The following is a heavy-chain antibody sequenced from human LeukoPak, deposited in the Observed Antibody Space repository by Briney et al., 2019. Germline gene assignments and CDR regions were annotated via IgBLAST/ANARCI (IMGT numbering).Heavy chain of an antibody. CDR1: GGTFSSYA. CDR3: ARRVGSPKLYGMDV. V-gene: IGHV1-8*02. CDR2: MNPNSGNT. J-gene: IGHJ6*02. D-gene: IGHD3-10*01. Sequence: ASVKVSCMASGGTFSSYAISWVRQAPGQGLEWMGWMNPNSGNTGYAQKFQGRVTMTRNTSISTAYMELSSLRSEDTAVYYCARRVGSPKLYGMDVWGQGTTVTVSS.